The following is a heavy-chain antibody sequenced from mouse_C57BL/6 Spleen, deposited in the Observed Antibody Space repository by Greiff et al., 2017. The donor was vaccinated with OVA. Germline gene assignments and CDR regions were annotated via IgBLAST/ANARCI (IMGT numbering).Heavy chain of an antibody. CDR1: GYSITSGYY. CDR2: ISYDGSN. Sequence: EVQLQESGPGLVKPSQSLSLTCSVTGYSITSGYYWNWIRQFPGNKLEWMGYISYDGSNNYNPSLKNRISITRDTSKNQFFLKLNSVTTEDTATYYCARAVITTVVIDYWGQGTTLTVSS. J-gene: IGHJ2*01. CDR3: ARAVITTVVIDY. D-gene: IGHD1-1*01. V-gene: IGHV3-6*01.